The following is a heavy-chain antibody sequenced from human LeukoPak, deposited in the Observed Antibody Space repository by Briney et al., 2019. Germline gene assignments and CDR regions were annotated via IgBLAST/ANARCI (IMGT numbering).Heavy chain of an antibody. CDR1: GYTFTSYY. D-gene: IGHD2-15*01. CDR2: INPSGGST. Sequence: ASVKVSCKASGYTFTSYYMHWVRQAPGQGLEWMGIINPSGGSTSYAQKFQGRVTMTRDTSTSTVYMELSSLRSEDTAVYYCARDLGYCSGGSCVNAFDIWGQGTMVTVSP. CDR3: ARDLGYCSGGSCVNAFDI. J-gene: IGHJ3*02. V-gene: IGHV1-46*01.